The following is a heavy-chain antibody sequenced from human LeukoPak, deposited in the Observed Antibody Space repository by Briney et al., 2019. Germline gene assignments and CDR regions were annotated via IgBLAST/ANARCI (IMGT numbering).Heavy chain of an antibody. D-gene: IGHD6-13*01. CDR1: GFTFSSYW. J-gene: IGHJ4*02. Sequence: PGGSLRLSCAASGFTFSSYWMSWVRQAPGKGLEWVANIRKDGSEKYYVDSVKGRFTISRDNAKNSLSLQVNSLRADDTAVYYCARVGSIAAAGTPDYWGQGTLVTVSS. CDR2: IRKDGSEK. V-gene: IGHV3-7*01. CDR3: ARVGSIAAAGTPDY.